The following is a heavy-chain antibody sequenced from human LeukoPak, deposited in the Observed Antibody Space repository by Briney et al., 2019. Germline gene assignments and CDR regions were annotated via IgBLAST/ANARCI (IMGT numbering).Heavy chain of an antibody. D-gene: IGHD5-18*01. CDR1: GYTFTSYD. J-gene: IGHJ4*02. Sequence: ASVKVSCKASGYTFTSYDINWVRQATGQGLEWMGWMNPNSGDTGYAQKFQGRVTMTRNTSISTAYMELSSLRSEDTAVYYCATPRGYSYGYLAYWGQGTLVTVSS. CDR3: ATPRGYSYGYLAY. CDR2: MNPNSGDT. V-gene: IGHV1-8*01.